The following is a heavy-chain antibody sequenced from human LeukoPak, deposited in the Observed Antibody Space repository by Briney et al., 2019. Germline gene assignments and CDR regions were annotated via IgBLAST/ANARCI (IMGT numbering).Heavy chain of an antibody. CDR2: IIPIFGTA. V-gene: IGHV1-69*05. J-gene: IGHJ4*02. CDR1: GGTFSSYA. CDR3: ARERRRYCSGGSCYIFDY. D-gene: IGHD2-15*01. Sequence: SVKVSCKASGGTFSSYAISWVRQAPGQGLEWMGGIIPIFGTANYVQKFQGRVTITTDESTSTAYMELSSLRSEDTAVYYCARERRRYCSGGSCYIFDYWGQGTLVTVSS.